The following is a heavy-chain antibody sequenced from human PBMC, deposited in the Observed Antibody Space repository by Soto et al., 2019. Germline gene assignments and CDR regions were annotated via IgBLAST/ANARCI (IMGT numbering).Heavy chain of an antibody. CDR2: INPNGGGT. D-gene: IGHD5-12*01. J-gene: IGHJ4*02. CDR1: GYTFTSYY. Sequence: GASVKVSCKAPGYTFTSYYMHWLRQAPGQGLEWMGIINPNGGGTTYAQKFQGRVTMASDTSTSTVYMHLSSLRSEDTAVYYCARDMRDGYNYFDCWGQGTLVTVSS. CDR3: ARDMRDGYNYFDC. V-gene: IGHV1-46*01.